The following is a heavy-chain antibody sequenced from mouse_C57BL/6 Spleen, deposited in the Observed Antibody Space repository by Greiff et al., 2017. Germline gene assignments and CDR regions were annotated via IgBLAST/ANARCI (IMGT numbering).Heavy chain of an antibody. CDR3: ASSGYYGSSPFDY. CDR2: INPNNGGT. V-gene: IGHV1-18*01. CDR1: GYKFTDYN. J-gene: IGHJ2*01. D-gene: IGHD1-1*01. Sequence: VQLQQSGPELVKPGASVKIPCKASGYKFTDYNLDWVKQSNGKSLEWIGDINPNNGGTIYNQKFKGKATLTVDKSSSTAYMELRSLTSEDTAVYYCASSGYYGSSPFDYWGQGTTLTVSS.